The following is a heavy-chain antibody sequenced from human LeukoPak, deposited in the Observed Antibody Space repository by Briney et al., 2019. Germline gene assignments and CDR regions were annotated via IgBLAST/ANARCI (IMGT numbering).Heavy chain of an antibody. CDR3: ARHSLYCSSTSCPDAFDI. CDR2: IYPGDSDT. J-gene: IGHJ3*02. D-gene: IGHD2-2*01. V-gene: IGHV5-51*01. Sequence: GESLKISCKGSGYSFTSYWIGWVRQMPGKGLEWMGIIYPGDSDTRYSPSFQGQVTISADKSISTAYLQWSSLKASDTAMYYCARHSLYCSSTSCPDAFDIWGQGTMVTVSS. CDR1: GYSFTSYW.